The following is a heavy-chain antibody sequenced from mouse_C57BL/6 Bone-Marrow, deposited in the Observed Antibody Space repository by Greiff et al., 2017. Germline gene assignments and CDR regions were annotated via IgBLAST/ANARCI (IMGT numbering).Heavy chain of an antibody. J-gene: IGHJ2*01. Sequence: QVQLQQPGAELVKPGASVKLSCKASGYTFTSYWMQWVKQRPGQGLEWIGEIDPSDSYTNYNQKFKGKATLTADTSSSTAYMELRSLTSEDSAVYFCAREGDYDDYWGQGTTLTVSS. CDR1: GYTFTSYW. D-gene: IGHD2-4*01. V-gene: IGHV1-50*01. CDR2: IDPSDSYT. CDR3: AREGDYDDY.